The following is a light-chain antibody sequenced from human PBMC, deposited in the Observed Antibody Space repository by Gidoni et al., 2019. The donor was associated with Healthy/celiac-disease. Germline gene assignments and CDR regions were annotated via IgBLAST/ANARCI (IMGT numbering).Light chain of an antibody. J-gene: IGLJ3*02. Sequence: QSVLTQPPSASGPPGQRVTISCSGSSSNIGSNYVYCYQQLPGTAPKLLIYRNNQRPSGVPDRFSGSKSGTSSSLAISGLLSEDEADYYCAAWDDSLSGPVFGGGTKLTVL. CDR3: AAWDDSLSGPV. V-gene: IGLV1-47*01. CDR1: SSNIGSNY. CDR2: RNN.